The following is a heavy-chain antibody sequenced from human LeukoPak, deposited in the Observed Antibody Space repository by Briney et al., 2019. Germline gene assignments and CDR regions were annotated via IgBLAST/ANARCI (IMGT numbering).Heavy chain of an antibody. CDR3: ARDDRVPNYDDSSANPVGAFDI. V-gene: IGHV1-69*05. J-gene: IGHJ3*02. Sequence: GASVKVSCKASGGTFSSYAISWVRQAPGQGLEWMGRIIPIFGTANYAQKFQGRVTITTDESTSTAYMELSSLRSEDTAVYYCARDDRVPNYDDSSANPVGAFDIWGQGTMVTVSS. D-gene: IGHD3-22*01. CDR2: IIPIFGTA. CDR1: GGTFSSYA.